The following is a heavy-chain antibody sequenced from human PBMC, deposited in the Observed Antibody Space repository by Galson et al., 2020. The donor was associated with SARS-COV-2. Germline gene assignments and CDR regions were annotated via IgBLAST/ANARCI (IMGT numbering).Heavy chain of an antibody. J-gene: IGHJ4*02. CDR3: AGEPPTSYYYDSSGPPGELGFDY. D-gene: IGHD3-22*01. V-gene: IGHV3-33*01. Sequence: GGSLRLSCAASGFTFSSYGMHWVRQAPGKGLEWVAVIWYDGSKKYYADSVKGRFTISRDNSKNTLYLQMNSLRAEDTAVYYCAGEPPTSYYYDSSGPPGELGFDYWGQGTLVTVSS. CDR2: IWYDGSKK. CDR1: GFTFSSYG.